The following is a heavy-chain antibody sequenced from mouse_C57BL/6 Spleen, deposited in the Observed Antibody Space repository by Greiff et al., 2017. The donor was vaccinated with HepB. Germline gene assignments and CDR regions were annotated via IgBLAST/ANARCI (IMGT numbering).Heavy chain of an antibody. CDR1: GFNIKDYY. Sequence: EVQLQQSGAELVRPGASVKLSCTASGFNIKDYYMHWVKQRPEQGLEWIGRIDPEDGDTEYAPKFQGKATMTADTSSNTASLQLSSLTSEDTAVYYCTTHRPLTTVSYYFDYWGQGTTLTVSS. CDR2: IDPEDGDT. CDR3: TTHRPLTTVSYYFDY. V-gene: IGHV14-1*01. D-gene: IGHD1-1*01. J-gene: IGHJ2*01.